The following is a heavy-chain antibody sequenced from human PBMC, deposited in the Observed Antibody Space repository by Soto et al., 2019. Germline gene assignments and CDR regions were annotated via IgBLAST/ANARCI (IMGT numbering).Heavy chain of an antibody. J-gene: IGHJ4*02. Sequence: QVQLVQSGAEVKKPGASVKVSCKASGYTFTSYGISWVRQAPGQGLEWMGWISAYSGNTHYAQKVQGRVTMTTDTSTSTAYRELRSLRSDDTAVYYCARDLAAGMIDYWGQGTLVTVSS. CDR2: ISAYSGNT. CDR1: GYTFTSYG. D-gene: IGHD6-13*01. V-gene: IGHV1-18*01. CDR3: ARDLAAGMIDY.